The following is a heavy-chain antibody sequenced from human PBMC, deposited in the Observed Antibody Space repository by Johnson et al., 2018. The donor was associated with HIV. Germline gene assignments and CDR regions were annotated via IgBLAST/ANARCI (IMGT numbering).Heavy chain of an antibody. Sequence: VQLVESGGGVVQPGRSLRLSCTASGFTFNKFAMHWVRQAPGKGLEWVSLISWDGGSTYYADSVKGRFTISRDNTKNSLYLQMNSLRAEDTALYYCARFLAGTAMVGDAFDIWGQGTMVTVSS. CDR2: ISWDGGST. CDR3: ARFLAGTAMVGDAFDI. D-gene: IGHD6-19*01. V-gene: IGHV3-43D*03. CDR1: GFTFNKFA. J-gene: IGHJ3*02.